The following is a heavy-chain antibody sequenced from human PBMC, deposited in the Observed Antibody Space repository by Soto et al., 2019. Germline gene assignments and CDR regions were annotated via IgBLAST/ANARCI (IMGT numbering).Heavy chain of an antibody. CDR1: GDSITSGAYY. CDR2: ISSSGRT. Sequence: QVQLQESGPGLVKPSQTLSLTCTVSGDSITSGAYYWTWIRQHPGKGLEWIGYISSSGRTYYNPSSMSRLAISLDASENPFLLKLTSVTAAGTARCVWASARQYYDCELDPWGQGTVVTVS. D-gene: IGHD3-22*01. CDR3: ASARQYYDCELDP. V-gene: IGHV4-31*03. J-gene: IGHJ5*02.